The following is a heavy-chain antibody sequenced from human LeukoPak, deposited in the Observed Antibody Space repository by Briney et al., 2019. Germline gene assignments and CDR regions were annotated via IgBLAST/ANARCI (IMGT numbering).Heavy chain of an antibody. CDR2: ISYDARDE. Sequence: PGGSLRLSCVASGFSFRSYAMHWVRQAPGRGLEWLAFISYDARDEYYADSVKGRFTISRDNSKNTLYLQMNSLRGEDTAVYYCAREGATVVTPEMVYWGQGTLVTVSS. J-gene: IGHJ4*02. V-gene: IGHV3-30*04. D-gene: IGHD4-23*01. CDR1: GFSFRSYA. CDR3: AREGATVVTPEMVY.